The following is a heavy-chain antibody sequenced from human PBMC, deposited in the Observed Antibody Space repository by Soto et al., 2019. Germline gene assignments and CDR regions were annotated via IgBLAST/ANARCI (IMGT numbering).Heavy chain of an antibody. CDR2: ISGSGGST. D-gene: IGHD3-22*01. V-gene: IGHV3-23*01. CDR3: AKRSTMIVVVTKGGYYFDY. CDR1: GFTFSSYA. Sequence: GGSLRLSCAAAGFTFSSYAMSWVRQAPGQGLEWVSAISGSGGSTYYADSVKGRFTISRDNAKNTLYLQMNSLRAEDTAVYYCAKRSTMIVVVTKGGYYFDYWGQGTLVTVSS. J-gene: IGHJ4*02.